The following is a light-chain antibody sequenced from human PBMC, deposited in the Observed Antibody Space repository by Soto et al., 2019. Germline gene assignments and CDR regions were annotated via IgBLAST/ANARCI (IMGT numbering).Light chain of an antibody. CDR3: QRYNNWPPWT. CDR2: RAS. V-gene: IGKV3-15*01. CDR1: QSVSSN. J-gene: IGKJ1*01. Sequence: EIVMTQSPATLSVSPGERATLSCRASQSVSSNLAWYQQKPGQAPRLLIYRASTRATGIPARFSGSRSGTEFTLSVSSLQSEDFAVYYCQRYNNWPPWTFGQGTKVQIK.